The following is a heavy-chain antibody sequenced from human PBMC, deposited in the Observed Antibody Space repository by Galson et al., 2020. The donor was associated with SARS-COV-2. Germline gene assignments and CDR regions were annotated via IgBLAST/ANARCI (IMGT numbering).Heavy chain of an antibody. J-gene: IGHJ4*02. D-gene: IGHD6-6*01. CDR1: RFTFSTYG. CDR3: AKGSMFSIAGSFDY. Sequence: GESLKISCEASRFTFSTYGMHWVRQAPGKGLEWVAVISYDGRNKYYADSVKGRFTISRDNSKNTLYLQMNSLRAEDTAVYYCAKGSMFSIAGSFDYWGQGTLVTVSS. V-gene: IGHV3-30*18. CDR2: ISYDGRNK.